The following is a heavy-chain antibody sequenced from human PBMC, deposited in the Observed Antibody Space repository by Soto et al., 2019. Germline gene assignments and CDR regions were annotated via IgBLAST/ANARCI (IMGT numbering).Heavy chain of an antibody. Sequence: GASVKLSCKDSGYTFTSYGISWVRQAPGQGLEWMGWISAYNGNTNYAQKLQGRVTMTTDTSTSTAYMELRSLRSDDTAVYYCAREVTYGSGRSDAFDIWGQGTMVTVSS. D-gene: IGHD3-10*01. CDR3: AREVTYGSGRSDAFDI. V-gene: IGHV1-18*01. CDR2: ISAYNGNT. J-gene: IGHJ3*02. CDR1: GYTFTSYG.